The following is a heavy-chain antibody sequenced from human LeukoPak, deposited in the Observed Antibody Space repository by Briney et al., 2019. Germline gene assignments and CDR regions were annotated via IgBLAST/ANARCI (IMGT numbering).Heavy chain of an antibody. D-gene: IGHD4-11*01. CDR3: ARANYSPYYFDY. V-gene: IGHV3-20*04. CDR2: INWHGGST. J-gene: IGHJ4*02. CDR1: GFTFEDYG. Sequence: GGSLRLSCAASGFTFEDYGMSWVRQSAGKGLEWVSSINWHGGSTHYAESVKGRFTISRDNAKNSLFLQMNSLRAEDTALYYCARANYSPYYFDYWGQGTLVTVSS.